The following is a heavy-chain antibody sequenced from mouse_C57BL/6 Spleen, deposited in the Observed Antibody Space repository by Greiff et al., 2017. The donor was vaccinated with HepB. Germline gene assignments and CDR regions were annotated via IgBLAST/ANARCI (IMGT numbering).Heavy chain of an antibody. CDR2: INPNYGTT. V-gene: IGHV1-39*01. CDR3: ARENYSNYGRGFAY. D-gene: IGHD2-5*01. J-gene: IGHJ3*01. CDR1: GYSFTDYN. Sequence: EVKLMESGPELVKPGASVKISCKASGYSFTDYNMNWVKQSNGKSLEWIGVINPNYGTTSYNQKFKGKATLTVDQSSSTAYMQLNSLTSEDSAVYYCARENYSNYGRGFAYWGQGTLVTVSA.